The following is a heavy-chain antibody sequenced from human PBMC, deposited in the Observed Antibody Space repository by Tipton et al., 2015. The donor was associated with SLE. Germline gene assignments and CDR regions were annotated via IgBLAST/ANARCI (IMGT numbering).Heavy chain of an antibody. CDR2: IYHSGST. D-gene: IGHD6-13*01. J-gene: IGHJ4*02. CDR1: GYSISSGYY. V-gene: IGHV4-38-2*02. Sequence: TLSLTCAVSGYSISSGYYWGWIRQPPGKGLEWIGSIYHSGSTYYNPSLKSRVTISVDTSKNQFSLKLSSVTAADTAIYYCARDPRSSWSLYYFDYWGQGTLVTVSS. CDR3: ARDPRSSWSLYYFDY.